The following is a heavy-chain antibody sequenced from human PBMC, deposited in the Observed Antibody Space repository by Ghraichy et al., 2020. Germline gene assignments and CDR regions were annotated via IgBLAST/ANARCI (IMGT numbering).Heavy chain of an antibody. D-gene: IGHD3-16*02. J-gene: IGHJ4*02. V-gene: IGHV3-23*01. Sequence: GGSLRLSCAASGFTFSSYAMSWVRQAPGKGLEWVSAISGSGGSTYYADSVKGRFTISRDNSKNTLYLQMNSLRAEDTAVYYCAKDVSMITFGGVIVPSYVVDYWGQGTLVTVSS. CDR1: GFTFSSYA. CDR3: AKDVSMITFGGVIVPSYVVDY. CDR2: ISGSGGST.